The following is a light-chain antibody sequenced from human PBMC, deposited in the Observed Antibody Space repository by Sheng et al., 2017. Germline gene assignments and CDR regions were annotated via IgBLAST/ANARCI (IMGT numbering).Light chain of an antibody. CDR2: GAS. Sequence: DIQMTQSPSSLSASVGDTVTMTCRASQTVGPYLNWYQQKPGKAPKLLIYGASTLQSGVPSRFSGTGIGRDFALTISNPLPEDFATYFCQQSYIEPTTFGQGTKLQI. CDR1: QTVGPY. J-gene: IGKJ2*01. V-gene: IGKV1-39*01. CDR3: QQSYIEPTT.